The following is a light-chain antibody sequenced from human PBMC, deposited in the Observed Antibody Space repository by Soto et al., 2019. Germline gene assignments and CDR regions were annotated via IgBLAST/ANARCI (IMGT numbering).Light chain of an antibody. V-gene: IGKV1-39*01. J-gene: IGKJ1*01. CDR1: HNIADF. CDR2: AAS. CDR3: LQSYSTSWT. Sequence: DIQMTQFPSSLSASVGDRVTIHCRAAHNIADFLSWYQEKPGKALRLLIYAASTLQTGVPARFSGSGSGTDFTLTVSGLQPEDFATYFCLQSYSTSWTCGQGTKVEIK.